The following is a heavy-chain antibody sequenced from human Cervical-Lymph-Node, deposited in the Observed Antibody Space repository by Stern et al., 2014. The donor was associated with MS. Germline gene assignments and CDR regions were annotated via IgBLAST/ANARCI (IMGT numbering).Heavy chain of an antibody. J-gene: IGHJ4*02. Sequence: QVQLGQSGAEVKKPGASVKVSCKASGYTITDYYIHWVRQAPGQGLEWMGWINANSGATKYAQNFQGRFTMTRDTSITTAHMELSGLRADDTAVYYCARDLAGDGDLYLDYWGQGTLVTVSS. CDR3: ARDLAGDGDLYLDY. CDR1: GYTITDYY. D-gene: IGHD7-27*01. V-gene: IGHV1-2*02. CDR2: INANSGAT.